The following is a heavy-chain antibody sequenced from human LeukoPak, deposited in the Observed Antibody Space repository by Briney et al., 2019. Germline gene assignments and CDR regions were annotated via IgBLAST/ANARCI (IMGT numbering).Heavy chain of an antibody. D-gene: IGHD6-13*01. CDR3: ARVPSIAAAGRAFDP. Sequence: GASVKVSCKASGYTFTGYYMHWVRQAPGQGLEWMGWINPNSGGTNYAQKFRGRVTMTRDTSISTAYMELSRLRSDDTAVYYCARVPSIAAAGRAFDPWGQGTLVTVSS. CDR1: GYTFTGYY. CDR2: INPNSGGT. J-gene: IGHJ5*02. V-gene: IGHV1-2*02.